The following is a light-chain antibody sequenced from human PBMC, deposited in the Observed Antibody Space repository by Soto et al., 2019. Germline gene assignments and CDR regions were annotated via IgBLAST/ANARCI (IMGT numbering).Light chain of an antibody. Sequence: DTQMTQSPSAMSASVGDRVTITCRASQAISHYLAWFHQRPGKVPKRLIYGASTLESGVPSRFSGSGSGTEFTLTISSLQPEDFGTYYCLQHNTYPLSFGGGTKVDI. CDR1: QAISHY. CDR2: GAS. CDR3: LQHNTYPLS. J-gene: IGKJ4*01. V-gene: IGKV1-17*03.